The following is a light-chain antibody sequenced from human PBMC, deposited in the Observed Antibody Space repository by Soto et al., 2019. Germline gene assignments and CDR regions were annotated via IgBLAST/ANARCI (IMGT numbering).Light chain of an antibody. CDR3: QQYGSSP. CDR2: GAS. Sequence: EIVLTQSPGTLSLSPGERATLSCRASQSVSSSYLAWYQQKPGQAPRLLIYGASSRATGIPDRXSGSXXGXXFTLTISRLEPEDFAVYYCQQYGSSPFGPGTKVDIK. V-gene: IGKV3-20*01. CDR1: QSVSSSY. J-gene: IGKJ3*01.